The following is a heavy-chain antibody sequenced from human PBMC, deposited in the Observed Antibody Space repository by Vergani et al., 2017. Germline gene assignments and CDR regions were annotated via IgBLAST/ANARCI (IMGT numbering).Heavy chain of an antibody. J-gene: IGHJ3*01. V-gene: IGHV5-51*03. CDR3: ATVPAAMVAFDV. Sequence: EVQLVQSGAEVKKPGESLKISCNGSGYSFTSYWIGWLRQMPGKGLEWMGIIYPGDSDTRYSPSFPGQVNISADKSISTAYLQWRSLKASDTAMSYCATVPAAMVAFDVSGQGTMVTLSS. CDR1: GYSFTSYW. D-gene: IGHD2-2*01. CDR2: IYPGDSDT.